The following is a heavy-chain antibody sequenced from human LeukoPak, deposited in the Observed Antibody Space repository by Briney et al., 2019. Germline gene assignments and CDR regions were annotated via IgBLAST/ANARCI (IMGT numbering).Heavy chain of an antibody. V-gene: IGHV3-43*02. Sequence: GGSLRLSCVDSGLNFDDSAMQWVRQAPGKGLEWVSLISADGGSTFSADSVKGRFSISRDNSKNSLYLQMNSLRSEDTAMYYCAKESGKFDYWGQGTLVAVSS. J-gene: IGHJ4*02. CDR3: AKESGKFDY. CDR1: GLNFDDSA. CDR2: ISADGGST.